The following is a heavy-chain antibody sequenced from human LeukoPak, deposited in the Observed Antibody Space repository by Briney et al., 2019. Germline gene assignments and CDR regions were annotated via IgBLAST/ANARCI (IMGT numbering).Heavy chain of an antibody. CDR1: GGSFSGYY. Sequence: SETLSLTCAVYGGSFSGYYWSWIRQPPGKGLEWIGEINHSGSTNYNPSPKSRVTISVDTSKNQFSLKLSSVTAADTAVYYCARCFRFNDYVWGSYRPIWFDPWGQGTLVTVSS. V-gene: IGHV4-34*01. D-gene: IGHD3-16*02. CDR3: ARCFRFNDYVWGSYRPIWFDP. CDR2: INHSGST. J-gene: IGHJ5*02.